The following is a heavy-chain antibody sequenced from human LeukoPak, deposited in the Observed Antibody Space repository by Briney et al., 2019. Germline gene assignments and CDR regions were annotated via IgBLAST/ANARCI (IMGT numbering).Heavy chain of an antibody. Sequence: GASVKVSCKASGGTFTSYAISWVRQAPGQGLEWMGGIIPIFGTTNYAQKFQGRVTIPADESTNTAYMELSSLRSEDTAVYYCASKPLKRLGISYYYYYYMDVWGKGTTVTVSS. D-gene: IGHD7-27*01. V-gene: IGHV1-69*13. CDR3: ASKPLKRLGISYYYYYYMDV. J-gene: IGHJ6*03. CDR2: IIPIFGTT. CDR1: GGTFTSYA.